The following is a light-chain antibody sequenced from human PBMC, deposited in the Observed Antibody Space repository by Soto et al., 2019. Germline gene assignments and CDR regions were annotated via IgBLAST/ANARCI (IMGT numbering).Light chain of an antibody. CDR1: QSVSSY. V-gene: IGKV3-11*01. J-gene: IGKJ2*01. CDR3: QQRSNWYT. Sequence: EIVLTQSPATLSLSPGERATLSCRASQSVSSYLAWYQQKPGQAPRLLIYDASNRATDIPARFSGSGSGTAFTLTISSLEPDDFAVYYCQQRSNWYTFGQGTKLEIK. CDR2: DAS.